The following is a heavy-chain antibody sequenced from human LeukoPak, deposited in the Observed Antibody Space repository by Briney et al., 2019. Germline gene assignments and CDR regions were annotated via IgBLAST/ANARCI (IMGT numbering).Heavy chain of an antibody. J-gene: IGHJ4*02. CDR1: GFTFSSYW. Sequence: GGSLRLSCAASGFTFSSYWMSWVRQAPGKGLEWVANIKQDGSEKYYVDSVKGRFTISRDNSKNTLYLQMNSLRAEDTAVYYCAKGRYNFDYWGQGTLVTVSS. D-gene: IGHD1-1*01. CDR3: AKGRYNFDY. CDR2: IKQDGSEK. V-gene: IGHV3-7*05.